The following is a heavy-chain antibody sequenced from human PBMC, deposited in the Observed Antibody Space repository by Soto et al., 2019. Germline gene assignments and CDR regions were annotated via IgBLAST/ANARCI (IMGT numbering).Heavy chain of an antibody. V-gene: IGHV3-64*01. J-gene: IGHJ4*02. Sequence: EVQLVESGGGLVQPGGSLRLSCAASGFTFSSYAMHWVRQAPGKGLEYVSAISSNGGSTYYANSVKGRFTISRDNSKNTLYLQMGSLRAEDMAVYYCARAIAGYYCSGSYSFDYWGQGTLVTVSS. CDR3: ARAIAGYYCSGSYSFDY. CDR2: ISSNGGST. CDR1: GFTFSSYA. D-gene: IGHD3-10*01.